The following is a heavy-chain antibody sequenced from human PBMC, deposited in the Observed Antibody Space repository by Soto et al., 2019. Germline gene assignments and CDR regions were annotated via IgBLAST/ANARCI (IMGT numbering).Heavy chain of an antibody. CDR2: IYYSGST. CDR1: GGSISSYY. CDR3: ARVVRGSYYYGSGSYYSPSYYYMDV. J-gene: IGHJ6*03. D-gene: IGHD3-10*01. Sequence: SETLSLTCTVSGGSISSYYWSWIRQPPGKGLEWIGYIYYSGSTNYNPSLKSRVTISVDTSKNQFSLKLSSVTAADTAVYYCARVVRGSYYYGSGSYYSPSYYYMDVWGKGTTVTVSS. V-gene: IGHV4-59*01.